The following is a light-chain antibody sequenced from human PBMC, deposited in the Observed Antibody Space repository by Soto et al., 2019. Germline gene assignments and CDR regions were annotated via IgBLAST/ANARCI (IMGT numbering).Light chain of an antibody. CDR3: SSYAGSNNFGV. J-gene: IGLJ2*01. Sequence: QSALTQPPSASGSPGQSVTISCTGTSSDVGGYNYVSWYQLHPGKAPKLMIYEVTKRPSGVPDRFSGSKSGNTASLTVSGLQAEDEADDYCSSYAGSNNFGVFGGGTKLTVL. CDR2: EVT. CDR1: SSDVGGYNY. V-gene: IGLV2-8*01.